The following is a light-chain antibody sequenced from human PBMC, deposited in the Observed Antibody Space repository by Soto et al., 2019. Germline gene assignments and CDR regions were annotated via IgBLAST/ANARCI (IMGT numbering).Light chain of an antibody. CDR1: QSVSNNY. CDR3: QQYGRSLWT. J-gene: IGKJ1*01. V-gene: IGKV3-20*01. CDR2: GAS. Sequence: ELVLTQSPGTLSLSPGESATLSCRASQSVSNNYFAWYQQKPGQAPRLLIYGASSWATDIPDRFSGSGSGTDFTLTISRLEPEDCAVYYCQQYGRSLWTFGQGTKVEIK.